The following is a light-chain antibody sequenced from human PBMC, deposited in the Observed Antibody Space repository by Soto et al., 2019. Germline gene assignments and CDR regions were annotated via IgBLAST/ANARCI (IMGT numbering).Light chain of an antibody. V-gene: IGLV2-14*01. Sequence: QSVLTQPASVSGSPGQSVTISCTGTSSDVGGYNYVSWYQLHPGKSPKLMIYDVSNRPSGVSNRFSGSKSGNTSSLTISGLQAEDEADNYCSSYTSSSTLVFGGGTKVTVL. CDR3: SSYTSSSTLV. CDR2: DVS. CDR1: SSDVGGYNY. J-gene: IGLJ2*01.